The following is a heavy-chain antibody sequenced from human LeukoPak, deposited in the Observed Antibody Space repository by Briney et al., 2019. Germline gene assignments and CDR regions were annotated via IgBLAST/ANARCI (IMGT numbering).Heavy chain of an antibody. CDR2: INTVKDDI. CDR1: GYXLTNFP. Sequence: KVSCXXXGYXLTNFPLHWVRRAPGQSLEWMGWINTVKDDIKYSQKFQDRVTITTDTSANTAYVELNSLTSEDTAMYYCARGRGSNSLDYWGQGTLVTVSS. J-gene: IGHJ4*02. CDR3: ARGRGSNSLDY. D-gene: IGHD1-26*01. V-gene: IGHV1-3*04.